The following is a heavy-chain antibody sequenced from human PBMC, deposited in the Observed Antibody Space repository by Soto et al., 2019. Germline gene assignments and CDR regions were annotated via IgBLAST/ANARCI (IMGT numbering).Heavy chain of an antibody. J-gene: IGHJ6*02. Sequence: SGPTLVNPTQTLTLTYTFSGFSLSTSGVGVGWIRQPPGKALEWLALIDWDDDKYYSTSLKTRLTISKDTSKNQVVLTMTNMDPVDTATYYCARIPAVDTAMGPYYYVMDVWGQGTTVTVSS. CDR3: ARIPAVDTAMGPYYYVMDV. CDR1: GFSLSTSGVG. CDR2: IDWDDDK. D-gene: IGHD5-18*01. V-gene: IGHV2-70*01.